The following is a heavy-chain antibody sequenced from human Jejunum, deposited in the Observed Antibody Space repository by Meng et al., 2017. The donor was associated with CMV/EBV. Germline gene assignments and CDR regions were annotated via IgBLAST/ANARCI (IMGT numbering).Heavy chain of an antibody. CDR2: IYPGDSDT. V-gene: IGHV5-51*01. CDR3: ASNSGADSASSLNFHL. Sequence: FTSYWIAWVRQMPGKGLEWMGIIYPGDSDTTYNPSFQGQVTMSADTSITTAYMEMTRLTSDDTAIYFCASNSGADSASSLNFHLWGQGTQVTVSS. J-gene: IGHJ1*01. D-gene: IGHD6-6*01. CDR1: FTSYW.